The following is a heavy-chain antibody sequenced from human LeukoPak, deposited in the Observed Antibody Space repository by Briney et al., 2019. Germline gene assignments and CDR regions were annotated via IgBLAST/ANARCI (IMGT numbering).Heavy chain of an antibody. CDR1: GGTFSSYA. V-gene: IGHV1-69*13. Sequence: SVKVSCKASGGTFSSYAISWVRQAPGQGLEWMGGIIPIFGTANYAQKFQGRVTITADESTSTAYVELSSLRSEDTAVYYCARTNTAMAAFDYWGQGTLVTVSS. D-gene: IGHD5-18*01. J-gene: IGHJ4*02. CDR3: ARTNTAMAAFDY. CDR2: IIPIFGTA.